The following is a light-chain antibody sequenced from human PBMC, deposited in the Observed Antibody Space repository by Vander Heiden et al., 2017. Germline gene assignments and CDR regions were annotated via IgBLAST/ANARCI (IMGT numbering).Light chain of an antibody. J-gene: IGLJ3*02. CDR3: CSYAGSYTLLV. CDR1: SSDVGGYNY. Sequence: SALTQPRSVSGSPGQSVTISCTGTSSDVGGYNYVSWYQQHPGKAPKLMIYDVSKRPSGVPDRFSGSKSGNTASLTISGLQAEDEADYYCCSYAGSYTLLVFGGGTKLTVL. CDR2: DVS. V-gene: IGLV2-11*01.